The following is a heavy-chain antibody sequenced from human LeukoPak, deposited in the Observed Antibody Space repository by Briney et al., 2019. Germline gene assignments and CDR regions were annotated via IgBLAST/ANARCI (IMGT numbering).Heavy chain of an antibody. Sequence: PSETLSLTCTVSGGSISSYNWSWIWQPPREGLEWVGRMYITGNTNYNPSLKSRVTMSLDTSKNHFSLKLSSVTAADTAVYYCARDSAASSPWYFDLWGRGTLVTVSS. CDR1: GGSISSYN. J-gene: IGHJ2*01. CDR3: ARDSAASSPWYFDL. CDR2: MYITGNT. D-gene: IGHD2-15*01. V-gene: IGHV4-4*07.